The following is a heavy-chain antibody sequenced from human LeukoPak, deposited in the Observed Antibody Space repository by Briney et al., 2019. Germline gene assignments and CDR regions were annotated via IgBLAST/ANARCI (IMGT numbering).Heavy chain of an antibody. CDR2: ISGSGGST. Sequence: PGGSLRLSCAASGFTFSSYAMSWVRQAPGKGLEWVSAISGSGGSTYYADSVKGRFTISRDNSKNTLYLQMNSLRAEDTAVYYCARGLRNYGSGSYYRAFDYWGQGTLVTVSS. CDR1: GFTFSSYA. CDR3: ARGLRNYGSGSYYRAFDY. D-gene: IGHD3-10*01. V-gene: IGHV3-23*01. J-gene: IGHJ4*02.